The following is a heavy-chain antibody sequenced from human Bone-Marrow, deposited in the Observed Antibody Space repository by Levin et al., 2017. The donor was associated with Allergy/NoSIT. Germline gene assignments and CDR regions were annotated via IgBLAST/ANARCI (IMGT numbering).Heavy chain of an antibody. CDR2: ISESGGTT. D-gene: IGHD6-13*01. CDR3: AGRHPSSSWSYYYAMDV. CDR1: GFTFSTYG. Sequence: SGESLKISCAASGFTFSTYGMSWVRQAPGKGLEWVSAISESGGTTYYADSVRGQFTISRDNSKNTLYLQMHSLRAEDTAVYYCAGRHPSSSWSYYYAMDVWGQGTAVTVSS. J-gene: IGHJ6*02. V-gene: IGHV3-23*01.